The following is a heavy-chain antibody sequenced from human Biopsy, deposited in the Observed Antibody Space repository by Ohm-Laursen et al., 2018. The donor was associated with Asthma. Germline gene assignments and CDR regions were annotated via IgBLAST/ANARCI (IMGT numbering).Heavy chain of an antibody. CDR3: VRDGTDDAFDI. CDR2: ISKDASTQ. J-gene: IGHJ3*02. CDR1: GFSFNSYG. Sequence: SLRLSCAASGFSFNSYGMHWIRPAPGKGLEWVGVISKDASTQDYADSVKGRFTMARDNSKNTLDLQMNSLREEDTAVYYCVRDGTDDAFDIWGQGTVVSVSS. D-gene: IGHD1-1*01. V-gene: IGHV3-30*03.